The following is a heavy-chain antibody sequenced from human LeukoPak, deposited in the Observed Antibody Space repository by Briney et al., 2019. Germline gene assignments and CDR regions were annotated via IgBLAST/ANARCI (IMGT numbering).Heavy chain of an antibody. CDR1: GGSITYYY. D-gene: IGHD1-26*01. J-gene: IGHJ6*02. CDR3: ARDGKISPYYGMDV. Sequence: PSETLSLTGTVSGGSITYYYWSWIRQTPGKGLEWIGYIYYSGSTDYNPSLKSRVTISVDTSKNQFSLKLSSVTAADTAVYYCARDGKISPYYGMDVWGQGTTLTVSS. CDR2: IYYSGST. V-gene: IGHV4-59*01.